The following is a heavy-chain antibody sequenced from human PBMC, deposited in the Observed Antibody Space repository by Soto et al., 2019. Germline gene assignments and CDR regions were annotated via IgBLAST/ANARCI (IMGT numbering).Heavy chain of an antibody. CDR3: TKGASGKDDLYY. CDR2: INTDGSTT. Sequence: EVQLVESGGNLVQPGGSLRLSCAASGFTFSSYWIHWVRQPPGKGLLWVSRINTDGSTTNYADSVKGRFTISRDNAKNTRYFQMHSLRAQDTPDYYCTKGASGKDDLYYWGQGSLVSTSS. D-gene: IGHD3-10*01. V-gene: IGHV3-74*01. CDR1: GFTFSSYW. J-gene: IGHJ4*02.